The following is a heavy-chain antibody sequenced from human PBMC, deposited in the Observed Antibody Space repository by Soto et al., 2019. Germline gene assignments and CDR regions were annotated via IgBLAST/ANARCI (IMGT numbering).Heavy chain of an antibody. CDR3: ARLIQQYSSRWFRFRPGYFQH. V-gene: IGHV4-34*01. Sequence: QVQLQQWGAGLLKPSETLSLTCAVYGGSFSGYYWSWIRQPPGKGLEWIGEINHSGSTNYNPSLKSRVHISVDTSKNQFSLKLGSVTAADTAVYYCARLIQQYSSRWFRFRPGYFQHWGQGTLVTVSS. CDR1: GGSFSGYY. D-gene: IGHD6-13*01. J-gene: IGHJ1*01. CDR2: INHSGST.